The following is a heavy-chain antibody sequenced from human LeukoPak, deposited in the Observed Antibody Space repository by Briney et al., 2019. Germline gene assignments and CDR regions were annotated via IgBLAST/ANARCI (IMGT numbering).Heavy chain of an antibody. D-gene: IGHD1-20*01. V-gene: IGHV3-30*18. CDR2: ISYDGSNK. CDR3: AKEAPNWNDKELDY. Sequence: GGSLRLSCAASGFTFSSYGMHWVRQAPGKGLEWVAVISYDGSNKYYADSVKGRFTISRDNSKNTLYLQMNSLRAEDTAVYYCAKEAPNWNDKELDYWGQGTLVTVSS. CDR1: GFTFSSYG. J-gene: IGHJ4*02.